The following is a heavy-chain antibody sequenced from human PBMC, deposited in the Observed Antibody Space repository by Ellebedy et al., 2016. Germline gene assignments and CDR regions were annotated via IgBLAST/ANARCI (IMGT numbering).Heavy chain of an antibody. Sequence: SGPTLVKPTQTLTLTCTFYGFSLTTNQVVVGWVRQPPGKAPEWLTFIYGNDDKRYSPSLKSRLTITKDTSKNQVVLTMTNTDPVDTATYFCVHRTTVTSVDFWGQGTLVTVSS. J-gene: IGHJ4*02. CDR3: VHRTTVTSVDF. V-gene: IGHV2-5*01. D-gene: IGHD4-17*01. CDR1: GFSLTTNQVV. CDR2: IYGNDDK.